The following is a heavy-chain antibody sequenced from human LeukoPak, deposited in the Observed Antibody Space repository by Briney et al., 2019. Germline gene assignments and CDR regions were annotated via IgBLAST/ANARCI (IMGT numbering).Heavy chain of an antibody. CDR1: GVSISSYY. V-gene: IGHV4-59*01. D-gene: IGHD3-9*01. Sequence: SETLSLTCTVSGVSISSYYWSWIRQPPGKGLEWLGYIYYSGSTNYNPSLKSRVTISVDTSKNQFSLKLSSVTAADTAVYYCARDFQYYDILTGYYSGLGFDPWGQGTLVTVSS. CDR3: ARDFQYYDILTGYYSGLGFDP. J-gene: IGHJ5*02. CDR2: IYYSGST.